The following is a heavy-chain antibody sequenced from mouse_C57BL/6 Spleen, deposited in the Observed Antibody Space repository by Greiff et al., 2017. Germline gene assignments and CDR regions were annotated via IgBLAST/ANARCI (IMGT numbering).Heavy chain of an antibody. D-gene: IGHD1-1*01. CDR3: ARTFNYYGSSYPFAY. CDR2: INPNNGGT. J-gene: IGHJ3*01. Sequence: VQLQQSGPELVKPGASVKIPCKASGYTFTDYNMDWVKQSHGKSLEWIGDINPNNGGTIYNQKFKGKATLTVDKSSSTAYMELRSLTSEDTAVYYCARTFNYYGSSYPFAYWGQGTLVTVSA. CDR1: GYTFTDYN. V-gene: IGHV1-18*01.